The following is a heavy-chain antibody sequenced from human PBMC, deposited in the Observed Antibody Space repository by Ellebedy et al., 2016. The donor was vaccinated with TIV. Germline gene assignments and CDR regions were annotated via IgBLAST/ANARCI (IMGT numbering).Heavy chain of an antibody. J-gene: IGHJ5*02. D-gene: IGHD2-2*02. CDR2: ISGYNGNT. CDR3: ARDRYIKRIAWFDP. CDR1: GYTFTSYG. Sequence: AASVKVSCKASGYTFTSYGISWVRQAPGQGLEWMGWISGYNGNTHYAQKLQGRVTMTTDTSTSTAYMELRSLRSDDTAVYYCARDRYIKRIAWFDPWGQGTLVTVSS. V-gene: IGHV1-18*04.